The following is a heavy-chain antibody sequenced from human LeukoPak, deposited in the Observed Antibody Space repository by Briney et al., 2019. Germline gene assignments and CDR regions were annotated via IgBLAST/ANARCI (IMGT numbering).Heavy chain of an antibody. CDR2: ISAYNGNT. CDR3: AREKYYDFWSGKYYYYGMDV. CDR1: GYTFTSYG. D-gene: IGHD3-3*01. J-gene: IGHJ6*02. Sequence: ASVKVSCNASGYTFTSYGISWVRQAPGQGLEWMGWISAYNGNTNYAQKLQGRVTMTTDTSTSTAYMELRSLRSDDTAVYYCAREKYYDFWSGKYYYYGMDVWGQGTTVTVSS. V-gene: IGHV1-18*01.